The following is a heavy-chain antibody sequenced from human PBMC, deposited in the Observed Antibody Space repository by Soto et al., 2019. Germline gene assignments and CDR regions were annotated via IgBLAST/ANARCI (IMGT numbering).Heavy chain of an antibody. Sequence: EVLLVESGGGLVQPGGSLRLSCAASGFDFRKFWMNWVRHVPGKWLEWVATIKDDGSQKFYVDSVKGRFSISRDNGMNFVFLEMRSLRGGDTATYYCARQHYGDYFDYWGQGVLVTVSS. J-gene: IGHJ4*02. CDR1: GFDFRKFW. CDR3: ARQHYGDYFDY. D-gene: IGHD3-10*01. V-gene: IGHV3-7*01. CDR2: IKDDGSQK.